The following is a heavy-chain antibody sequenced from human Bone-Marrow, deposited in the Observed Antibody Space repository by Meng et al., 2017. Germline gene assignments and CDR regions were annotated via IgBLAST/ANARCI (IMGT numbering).Heavy chain of an antibody. CDR2: IKQDGSEK. D-gene: IGHD3-16*01. CDR3: AGDIWGYATSFDY. J-gene: IGHJ4*02. CDR1: GFTFSSYW. Sequence: GESLKISCAASGFTFSSYWMSWVRQAPGRGLEWVANIKQDGSEKYYVDSVKGRFTISRDNAKNSLYLQMNSLRAEDTAVYYCAGDIWGYATSFDYWGQGTLVTVSS. V-gene: IGHV3-7*01.